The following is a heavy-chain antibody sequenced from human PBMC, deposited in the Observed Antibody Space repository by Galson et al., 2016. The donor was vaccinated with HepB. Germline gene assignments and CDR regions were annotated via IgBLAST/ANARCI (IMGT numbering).Heavy chain of an antibody. J-gene: IGHJ4*02. CDR1: GDSVSSNRAA. CDR2: TYYRSKWYY. V-gene: IGHV6-1*01. CDR3: AGVQDDYDSLAGYFDY. Sequence: CAISGDSVSSNRAAWSWIRLSPSRGLERLGRTYYRSKWYYDYAVSVKSRMTINPDTSNNQISLQLNSVTPEDTAIYYCAGVQDDYDSLAGYFDYWGQGTLVTGSS. D-gene: IGHD4-17*01.